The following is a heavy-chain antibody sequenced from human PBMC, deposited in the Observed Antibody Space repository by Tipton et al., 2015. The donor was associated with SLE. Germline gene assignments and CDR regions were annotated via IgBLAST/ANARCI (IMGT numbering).Heavy chain of an antibody. J-gene: IGHJ1*01. CDR1: GYTFTTYG. D-gene: IGHD2-2*02. CDR3: ARHYVGCNSCYTGYFQH. V-gene: IGHV1-18*01. CDR2: ISAYNGNT. Sequence: QLVQSGAEVKKPGASVKVSCKASGYTFTTYGISWVRQAPGQGLQWMGWISAYNGNTKYTQNVQGRVTMTTDTSTNTAYLELRSLRSDDTAVYYCARHYVGCNSCYTGYFQHWGQGTLVTVSS.